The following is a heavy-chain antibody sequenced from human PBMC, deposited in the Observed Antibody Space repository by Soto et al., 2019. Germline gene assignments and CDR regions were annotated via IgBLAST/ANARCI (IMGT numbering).Heavy chain of an antibody. CDR1: GYTFISYG. D-gene: IGHD4-17*01. V-gene: IGHV1-18*01. Sequence: ASVKVSCKASGYTFISYGISWERQAPGQGLEWMGWISAYNGNTNYAQKLQGRVTMTTDTSTSTAYMELRSLRSDDTAVYYCASGTVTTVSSPDYYYMDVWGKGTTVTVSS. CDR2: ISAYNGNT. J-gene: IGHJ6*03. CDR3: ASGTVTTVSSPDYYYMDV.